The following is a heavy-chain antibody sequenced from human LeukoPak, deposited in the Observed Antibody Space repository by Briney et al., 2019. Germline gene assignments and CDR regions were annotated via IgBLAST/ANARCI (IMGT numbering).Heavy chain of an antibody. CDR3: AKDVEQQPGDY. V-gene: IGHV3-30*18. Sequence: PAGRSLRLSCAASGFTFSSYGMHWVRQAPGKGLEWVAVISYDGSNKYCADSVKGRFTISRDNSKNTLYLQMNSLRAEDTAVYYCAKDVEQQPGDYWGQGTLVTVSS. J-gene: IGHJ4*02. D-gene: IGHD6-13*01. CDR2: ISYDGSNK. CDR1: GFTFSSYG.